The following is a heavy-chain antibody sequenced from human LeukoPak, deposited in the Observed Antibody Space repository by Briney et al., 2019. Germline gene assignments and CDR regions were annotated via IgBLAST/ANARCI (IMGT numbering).Heavy chain of an antibody. D-gene: IGHD6-13*01. V-gene: IGHV4-34*01. CDR3: ARGPIAAAGLNWFDP. CDR1: GGSFSGYY. CDR2: INHSGST. J-gene: IGHJ5*02. Sequence: SETLSLTCAVYGGSFSGYYWSWIRQPPGKGLEWIGEINHSGSTNYNPSLKSRVTISVDTSKNRFSLKLSSVTAADTAVYYCARGPIAAAGLNWFDPWGQGTLVTVSS.